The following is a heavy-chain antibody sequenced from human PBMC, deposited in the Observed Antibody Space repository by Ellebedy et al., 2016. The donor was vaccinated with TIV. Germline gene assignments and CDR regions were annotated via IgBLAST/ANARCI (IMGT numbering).Heavy chain of an antibody. D-gene: IGHD6-13*01. CDR2: IRYDGSNN. J-gene: IGHJ4*02. V-gene: IGHV3-30*02. CDR3: AAEPAGYFDY. Sequence: PGGSLRLSCAASGFTFSTYGMHWVRQAPGKGLEWVAFIRYDGSNNDYADSVKRRFTISGDNSKNTLYLQMNSLRPEDTAVYYCAAEPAGYFDYWGQGSQVTVSS. CDR1: GFTFSTYG.